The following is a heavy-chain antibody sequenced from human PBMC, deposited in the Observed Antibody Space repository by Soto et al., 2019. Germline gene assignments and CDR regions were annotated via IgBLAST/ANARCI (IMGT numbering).Heavy chain of an antibody. CDR3: ARDLWYLRSRGDYATKLDY. D-gene: IGHD4-17*01. CDR1: GYTFTSYV. CDR2: ISAYNGNT. V-gene: IGHV1-18*01. Sequence: ASVKVSCKASGYTFTSYVISWVRQAPGQGLEWMGWISAYNGNTNYAQKLQGRVTMTTDTSTSTAYMELRSLRSDDTAVYYCARDLWYLRSRGDYATKLDYWGQGTLVTVSS. J-gene: IGHJ4*02.